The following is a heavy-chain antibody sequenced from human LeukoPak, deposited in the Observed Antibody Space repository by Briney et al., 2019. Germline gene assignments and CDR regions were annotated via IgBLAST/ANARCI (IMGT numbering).Heavy chain of an antibody. CDR2: INAGNGNT. D-gene: IGHD4/OR15-4a*01. CDR1: GYTFRSYG. J-gene: IGHJ4*02. Sequence: GASVKVSCKASGYTFRSYGISWVRQAPEQRLEWMGWINAGNGNTKYSQKFQARVTITRDTSASTAYMELSSLRSEDTAVYYCARAPELYGSNNRDFDYWGQGTLVTVSS. CDR3: ARAPELYGSNNRDFDY. V-gene: IGHV1-3*01.